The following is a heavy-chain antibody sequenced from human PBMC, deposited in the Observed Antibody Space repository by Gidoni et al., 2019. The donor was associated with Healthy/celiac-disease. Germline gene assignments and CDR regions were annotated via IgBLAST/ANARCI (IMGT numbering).Heavy chain of an antibody. J-gene: IGHJ3*02. CDR1: GFTFGEYA. D-gene: IGHD1-26*01. Sequence: EVQLVESGGGLVQPGRSLRLSCTASGFTFGEYARSWVRQAPGKGLEWVGFSRSKAYGGTTEYAESVKGRFTISRDDSKSIAYLQMNSLKTEDTAVYYCTKSRRGSGSYLKGAFDIWGQGTMVTVSS. V-gene: IGHV3-49*04. CDR3: TKSRRGSGSYLKGAFDI. CDR2: SRSKAYGGTT.